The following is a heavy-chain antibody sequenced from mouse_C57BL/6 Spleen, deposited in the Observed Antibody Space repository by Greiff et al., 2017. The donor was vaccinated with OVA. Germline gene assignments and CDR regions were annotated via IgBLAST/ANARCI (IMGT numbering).Heavy chain of an antibody. CDR2: IDPENGDT. V-gene: IGHV14-4*01. J-gene: IGHJ2*01. Sequence: EVKLVESGAELVRPGASVKLSCTASGFNIKDDYMHWVKQRPEQGLEWIGWIDPENGDTEYASKFQGKATITADTSSNTAYLQLSSLTSEDTAVYYCTTLTTVVARDYWGQGTTLTVSS. CDR3: TTLTTVVARDY. D-gene: IGHD1-1*01. CDR1: GFNIKDDY.